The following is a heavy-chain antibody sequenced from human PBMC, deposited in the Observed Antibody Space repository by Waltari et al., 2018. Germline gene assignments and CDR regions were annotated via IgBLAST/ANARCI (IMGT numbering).Heavy chain of an antibody. V-gene: IGHV4-34*01. D-gene: IGHD6-13*01. CDR2: INHSGST. CDR3: ARHPMYASSWYEDY. CDR1: GGSFSGYY. J-gene: IGHJ4*02. Sequence: QVQLQQWGAGLLKPSETLSLTCTVYGGSFSGYYWSWIRQPPGKGLEWIGEINHSGSTKYNPSLMGRVTISVDTSKNQFSLKLSSVTAADTGVYYCARHPMYASSWYEDYWGQGTLVTVSS.